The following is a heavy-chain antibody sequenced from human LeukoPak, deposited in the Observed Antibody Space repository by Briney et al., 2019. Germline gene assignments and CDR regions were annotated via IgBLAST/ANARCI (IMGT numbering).Heavy chain of an antibody. V-gene: IGHV1-69*01. D-gene: IGHD3-3*01. Sequence: SVKVSCKASGGTFSSYAISWVRQAPGQGLEWMGGIIPIFGTANYAQKFQGRVTITADESTSTAYMELSSLRSEDTAVYYCAKARTIFGVVIDETYYFDYWGQGTLVTVSS. CDR1: GGTFSSYA. CDR3: AKARTIFGVVIDETYYFDY. J-gene: IGHJ4*02. CDR2: IIPIFGTA.